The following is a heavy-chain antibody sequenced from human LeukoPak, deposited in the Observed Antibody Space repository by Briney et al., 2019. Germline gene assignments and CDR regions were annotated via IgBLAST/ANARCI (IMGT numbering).Heavy chain of an antibody. D-gene: IGHD6-19*01. J-gene: IGHJ4*02. CDR3: AIAVAAANYFDY. Sequence: PGGSLRLSCAASGFTFSSYAMSWVRQAPGKGLEWVSAISGGGGSTYYADSVKGRFTISRDNPKNTLYLQMNSLRAEDTAVHYCAIAVAAANYFDYWGQGTLVTVSS. V-gene: IGHV3-23*01. CDR1: GFTFSSYA. CDR2: ISGGGGST.